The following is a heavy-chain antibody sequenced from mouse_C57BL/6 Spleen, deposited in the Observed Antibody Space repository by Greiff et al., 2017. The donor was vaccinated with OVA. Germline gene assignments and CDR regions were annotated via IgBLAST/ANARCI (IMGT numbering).Heavy chain of an antibody. Sequence: QVQLQQPGAELVMPGASVKLSCKASGYTFTSYWMHWVKQRPGQGLEWIGEIDPSDSYTNYNQKFKGKSTLTVDKSSSTAYMQLSSLTSEDSAVYYCAKKGYSNPLDYWGQGTTLTVSS. D-gene: IGHD2-5*01. CDR3: AKKGYSNPLDY. CDR1: GYTFTSYW. V-gene: IGHV1-69*01. CDR2: IDPSDSYT. J-gene: IGHJ2*01.